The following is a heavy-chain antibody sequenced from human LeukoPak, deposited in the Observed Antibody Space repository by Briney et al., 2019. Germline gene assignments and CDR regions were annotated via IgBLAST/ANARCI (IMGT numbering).Heavy chain of an antibody. J-gene: IGHJ5*02. CDR3: ARQQYDYVWGSYRFNWFDP. D-gene: IGHD3-16*02. V-gene: IGHV5-51*01. CDR1: GYSFTSYW. CDR2: IYPGDSDT. Sequence: GESLKISCRGSGYSFTSYWIGRVRQMPGKGLEGMGIIYPGDSDTRYSPSFQGQVTISADKSISTAYLQWSSLKASDTAMYYCARQQYDYVWGSYRFNWFDPWGQGTLVTVSS.